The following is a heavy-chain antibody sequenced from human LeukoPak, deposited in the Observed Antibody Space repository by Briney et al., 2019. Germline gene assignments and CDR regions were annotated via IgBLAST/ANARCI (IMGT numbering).Heavy chain of an antibody. CDR3: ARVRSGWYFDL. J-gene: IGHJ2*01. CDR1: GFTFSSHD. D-gene: IGHD3-10*01. V-gene: IGHV3-13*01. Sequence: GGSLRLSCAASGFTFSSHDMHWVRQVTGKGLEWVSAIGTSGDTYYQDSVQGRFSISREDAKNSLYLQMNSLKAGDAAMYFCARVRSGWYFDLWGRGTLVTVSS. CDR2: IGTSGDT.